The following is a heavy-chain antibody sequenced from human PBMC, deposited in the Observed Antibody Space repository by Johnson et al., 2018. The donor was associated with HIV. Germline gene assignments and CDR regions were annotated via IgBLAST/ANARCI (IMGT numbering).Heavy chain of an antibody. Sequence: QVHLVESGGGVVQPGRSLRLSCAASGFTFSSYAMHWVRQAPGKGLEWVAVISYDGSNKYYADSVKGRFTISRDNSKNTLYLQMNSLRAEDTAVYYCARDLMGPIVVDPYAFDIWGQGTMVTVS. V-gene: IGHV3-30-3*01. CDR2: ISYDGSNK. D-gene: IGHD2-2*01. CDR3: ARDLMGPIVVDPYAFDI. CDR1: GFTFSSYA. J-gene: IGHJ3*02.